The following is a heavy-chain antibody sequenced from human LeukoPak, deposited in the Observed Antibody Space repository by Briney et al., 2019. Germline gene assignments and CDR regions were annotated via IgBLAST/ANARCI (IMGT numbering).Heavy chain of an antibody. J-gene: IGHJ4*02. CDR3: ARFSGSSNFDY. Sequence: GASVKVSCRASGYTFSGYFMHWVRQAPGQGLEWMGWIYPNSGGTKYAQKFQGRVTMTRDTSISTIYMELSSLRSDDTAVYYCARFSGSSNFDYWDQGTLVTVPS. D-gene: IGHD1-26*01. CDR1: GYTFSGYF. CDR2: IYPNSGGT. V-gene: IGHV1-2*02.